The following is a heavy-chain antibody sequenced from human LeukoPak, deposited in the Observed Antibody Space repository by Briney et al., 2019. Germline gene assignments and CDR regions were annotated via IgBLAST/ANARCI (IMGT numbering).Heavy chain of an antibody. CDR1: GYTFTPYY. D-gene: IGHD2-15*01. CDR2: INPNSGGT. J-gene: IGHJ6*02. V-gene: IGHV1-2*02. Sequence: ASVKVSCTPSGYTFTPYYMHSVRQAPGQGREWMGWINPNSGGTNYAPKFKGRVTMTRHTSISTAYMELSRLRSVDTAVYYCARDRGCSRTEYYYYGMDVWGQGTTVTVSS. CDR3: ARDRGCSRTEYYYYGMDV.